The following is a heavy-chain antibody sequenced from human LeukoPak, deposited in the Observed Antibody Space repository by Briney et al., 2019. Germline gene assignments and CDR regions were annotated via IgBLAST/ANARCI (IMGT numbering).Heavy chain of an antibody. CDR1: GYTFTSYA. J-gene: IGHJ3*02. Sequence: GASVKVSCKASGYTFTSYAMHWVRQAPGQRLEWMGWINAGNGNTKYSQKFQGRVTITRDTSASTAYMELGSLRSEDTAVYYCARDLVTPRAFDIRGQGTMVTVSS. CDR2: INAGNGNT. V-gene: IGHV1-3*01. D-gene: IGHD2-21*02. CDR3: ARDLVTPRAFDI.